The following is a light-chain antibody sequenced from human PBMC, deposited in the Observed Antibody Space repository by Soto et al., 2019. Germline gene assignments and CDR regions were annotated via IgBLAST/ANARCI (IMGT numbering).Light chain of an antibody. J-gene: IGKJ1*01. CDR3: QHYNSYSEA. V-gene: IGKV1-5*01. CDR2: DAS. Sequence: DIQMTQSPSTLSASVRDRVTITCRASQSISSWLAWYQQKPGKAPKLLIYDASNLESGVPSRFSGGGSGTEFSLTISSLQPDDFATYYCQHYNSYSEAFGQGTKVDIK. CDR1: QSISSW.